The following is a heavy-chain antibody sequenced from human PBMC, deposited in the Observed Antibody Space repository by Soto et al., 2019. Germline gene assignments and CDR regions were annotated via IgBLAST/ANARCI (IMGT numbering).Heavy chain of an antibody. Sequence: EVQLVESGGGLVQPGGSLRLSCAASGFTFSSYWMHWVRQAPGKGLVWVSRINSDGSSTSYADSVKGRFTISRDNAKNTLYLQMNSLRAEDTAVYYCARGIGSSWTYYYYYGMDVWGQGTTVTVSS. V-gene: IGHV3-74*01. D-gene: IGHD6-13*01. CDR3: ARGIGSSWTYYYYYGMDV. CDR1: GFTFSSYW. J-gene: IGHJ6*02. CDR2: INSDGSST.